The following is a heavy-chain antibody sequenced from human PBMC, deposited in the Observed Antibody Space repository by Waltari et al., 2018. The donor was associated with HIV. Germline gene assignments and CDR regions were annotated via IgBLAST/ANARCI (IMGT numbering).Heavy chain of an antibody. D-gene: IGHD2-15*01. J-gene: IGHJ2*01. Sequence: QVQLVQSGAEVKKPGSSVKVSCKASGGTLNNYAITWVRQAPGQGLEWMGGIIHVFGTTNYAQKFQGRLTIIADESTSTGYMELSSLRSEDTAVYYCARMATVVDWYFDLWGRGTLVTVSS. V-gene: IGHV1-69*01. CDR2: IIHVFGTT. CDR3: ARMATVVDWYFDL. CDR1: GGTLNNYA.